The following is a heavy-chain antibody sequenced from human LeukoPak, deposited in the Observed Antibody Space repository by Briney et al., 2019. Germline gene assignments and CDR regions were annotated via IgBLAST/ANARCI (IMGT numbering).Heavy chain of an antibody. J-gene: IGHJ5*01. CDR1: NYTFTNYV. V-gene: IGHV1-18*01. CDR2: LIPSKLNP. Sequence: ASVKVSCKAFNYTFTNYVIIWVRPDPRQGPEGIGWLIPSKLNPKYAQYFQGRVTMPTDTSSSTAFLQLRSLRAADTAMYFCARGGGRYQLLWGGWFDYWGQGTLVTVSA. CDR3: ARGGGRYQLLWGGWFDY. D-gene: IGHD2-2*01.